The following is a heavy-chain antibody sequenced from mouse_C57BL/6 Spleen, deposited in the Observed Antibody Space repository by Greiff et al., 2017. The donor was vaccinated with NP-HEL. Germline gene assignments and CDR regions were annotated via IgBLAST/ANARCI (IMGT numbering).Heavy chain of an antibody. J-gene: IGHJ1*03. CDR3: AREGYYYDRGYFDV. CDR2: IYPRAGST. V-gene: IGHV1-85*01. Sequence: QVQLQQSGPELVKPGASVKLSCKASGYTFTSYDINWVKQRPGQGLEWIGWIYPRAGSTKYNEKFTGKATLTVDPSSSTAYMELHSLTSEDSAVYFCAREGYYYDRGYFDVWGTGTTVTISS. CDR1: GYTFTSYD. D-gene: IGHD2-4*01.